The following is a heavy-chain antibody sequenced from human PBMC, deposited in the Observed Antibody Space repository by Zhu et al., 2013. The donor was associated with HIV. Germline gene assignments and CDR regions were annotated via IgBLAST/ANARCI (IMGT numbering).Heavy chain of an antibody. CDR1: GFTFSSYA. CDR3: ARDLRYGATISALFY. J-gene: IGHJ4*02. D-gene: IGHD5-12*01. Sequence: VQLVESGGGVVQPGRSLRLSCAASGFTFSSYAMHWVRQAPGKGLEWVAVISYDGSNKYYADSVKGRFTISRDNSKNTLYLQMNSLRAEDTAVYYCARDLRYGATISALFYWGQGTLVTVSS. CDR2: ISYDGSNK. V-gene: IGHV3-30-3*01.